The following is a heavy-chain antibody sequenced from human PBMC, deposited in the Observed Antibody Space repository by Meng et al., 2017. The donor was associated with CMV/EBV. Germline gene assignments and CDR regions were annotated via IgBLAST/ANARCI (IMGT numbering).Heavy chain of an antibody. CDR3: ARGGGVDCSSTSCSYYYYYGMDV. Sequence: SETLSLTCTVSGGSISSSSYYWGWLRQPPGKGLEWIGSIYYSGSTYYNPSLKSRVTISVDTSKNQFSLKLSSVTAADTAVYYCARGGGVDCSSTSCSYYYYYGMDVWGQGTTVTVSS. J-gene: IGHJ6*02. D-gene: IGHD2-2*01. CDR1: GGSISSSSYY. V-gene: IGHV4-39*01. CDR2: IYYSGST.